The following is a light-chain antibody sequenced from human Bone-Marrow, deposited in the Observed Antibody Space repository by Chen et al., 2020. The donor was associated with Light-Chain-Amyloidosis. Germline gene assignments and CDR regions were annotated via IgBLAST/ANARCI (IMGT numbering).Light chain of an antibody. CDR3: QSADSSGTYEVI. CDR2: RDT. V-gene: IGLV3-25*03. J-gene: IGLJ2*01. CDR1: DLPTKY. Sequence: SYELTQPPSVSVSPGQTARITCSGDDLPTKYAYWYQQKPGQAPGLVIHRDTGRPPGISERFPGSSSGTTATLTISGVQAEDEADYHCQSADSSGTYEVIFGGGTKLTVL.